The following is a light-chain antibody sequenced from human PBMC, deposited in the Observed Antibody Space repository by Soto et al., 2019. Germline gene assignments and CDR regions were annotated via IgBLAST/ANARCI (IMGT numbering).Light chain of an antibody. V-gene: IGLV2-14*01. Sequence: QSALTQPASVSGSPGQSITISCTGSSSDVGGYHYVSWYQQYPGKAPKLVISEVSNRPSGVSHRFSGSKSGNTASLTISGLQAEDEADYYCCSYTGTTTPLLGGGTKLTVL. J-gene: IGLJ2*01. CDR1: SSDVGGYHY. CDR3: CSYTGTTTPL. CDR2: EVS.